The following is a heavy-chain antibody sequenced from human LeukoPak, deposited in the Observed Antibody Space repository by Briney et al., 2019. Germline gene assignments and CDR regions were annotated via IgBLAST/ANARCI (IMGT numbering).Heavy chain of an antibody. V-gene: IGHV4-4*07. D-gene: IGHD3-9*01. J-gene: IGHJ3*02. CDR2: IYTSGST. CDR3: ARAKDILTPTDAFDI. CDR1: GGSISSYY. Sequence: SETLSLTCTVSGGSISSYYWSWIRQPAGKGLEWIGRIYTSGSTNYNPSLKSRVTISVDKSKNQFSLKLSSVTAADTAVYCCARAKDILTPTDAFDIWGQGTMVTVSS.